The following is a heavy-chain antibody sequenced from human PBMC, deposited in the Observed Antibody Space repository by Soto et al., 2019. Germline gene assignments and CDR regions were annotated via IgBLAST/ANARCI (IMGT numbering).Heavy chain of an antibody. Sequence: QVQLQESGPGLVKPSQTLSLTCTVSGGSISSAGYNWSWIRQHPGKGLEWIGYIYYSGSTYYNPSPKSRVTISVDTSRNQCSLKLSPVTAADTAVYDCARYGSGTYYPTTFDYGGQGTLVTVSS. J-gene: IGHJ4*02. D-gene: IGHD3-10*01. CDR3: ARYGSGTYYPTTFDY. V-gene: IGHV4-31*03. CDR2: IYYSGST. CDR1: GGSISSAGYN.